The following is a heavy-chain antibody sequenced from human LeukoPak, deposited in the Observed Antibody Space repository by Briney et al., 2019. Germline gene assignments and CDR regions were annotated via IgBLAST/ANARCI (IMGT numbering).Heavy chain of an antibody. Sequence: PSETLSLTCAVSIDSTNGNYWSWVRQSPGKGLEWIGEVYRSGSTNYKPPLKRRVTISIDRSKDQISLDLTSVTAADTAVYYCARELLNAPTPGAYWGQGILVTVSS. V-gene: IGHV4-4*02. CDR3: ARELLNAPTPGAY. CDR2: VYRSGST. D-gene: IGHD2-21*01. CDR1: IDSTNGNY. J-gene: IGHJ4*02.